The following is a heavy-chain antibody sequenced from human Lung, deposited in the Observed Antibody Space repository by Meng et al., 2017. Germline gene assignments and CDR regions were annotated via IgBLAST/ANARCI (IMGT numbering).Heavy chain of an antibody. CDR2: IKSNSDGGTT. CDR3: ATGAAAADH. Sequence: EVLLVESGGGLVKPVGSLRLSWVASGFSFTDAWMSWVRQAPGKGLEWVGRIKSNSDGGTTDYAAPVKGRFTISRDDSKNTLYLQMNSLITEDTAVYFCATGAAAADHWGQGTLVTVSS. D-gene: IGHD6-13*01. CDR1: GFSFTDAW. J-gene: IGHJ4*02. V-gene: IGHV3-15*01.